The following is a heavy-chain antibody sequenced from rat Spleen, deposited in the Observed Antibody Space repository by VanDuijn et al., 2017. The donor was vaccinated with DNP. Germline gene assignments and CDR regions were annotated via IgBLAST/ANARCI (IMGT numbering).Heavy chain of an antibody. CDR3: ATSTGISLYAMDA. Sequence: EVQLVETGGGLVQPGRSLKLSCVASGFTFNNYWMAWIRQVPGRRLEWVASIPYSGGTTYYPDSVKGRFTISRDGAKSTLFLQMDSLRSEDTATYYCATSTGISLYAMDAWGQGTSVTVSS. CDR1: GFTFNNYW. J-gene: IGHJ4*01. D-gene: IGHD1-9*01. CDR2: IPYSGGTT. V-gene: IGHV5-31*01.